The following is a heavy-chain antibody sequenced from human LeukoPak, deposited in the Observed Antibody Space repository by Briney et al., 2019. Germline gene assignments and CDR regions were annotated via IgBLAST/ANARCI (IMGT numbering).Heavy chain of an antibody. CDR1: GGSISSSSYY. Sequence: SETLSLTCTVSGGSISSSSYYWGWIRQPPGKGLEWIGSIYYSGSTYYNPSLKSRVTISVDTSKNQFSLKLSSVTAADTAVYYCARVGTKWLRFSSPHLFDYWGQGTLVTVSS. CDR2: IYYSGST. V-gene: IGHV4-39*07. D-gene: IGHD5-12*01. J-gene: IGHJ4*02. CDR3: ARVGTKWLRFSSPHLFDY.